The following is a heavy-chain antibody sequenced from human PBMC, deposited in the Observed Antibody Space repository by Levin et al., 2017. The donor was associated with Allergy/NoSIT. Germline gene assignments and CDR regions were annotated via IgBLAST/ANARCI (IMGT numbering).Heavy chain of an antibody. D-gene: IGHD6-19*01. CDR3: ALVLGIAVAEVTEHAFDY. CDR1: GFTFSSYS. V-gene: IGHV3-48*01. Sequence: PGGSLRLSCAASGFTFSSYSMNWVRQAPGKGLEWVSYISSSSSTIYYADSVKGRFTISRDNAKNSLYLQMNSLRAEDTAVYYCALVLGIAVAEVTEHAFDYWGQGTLVTVSS. J-gene: IGHJ4*02. CDR2: ISSSSSTI.